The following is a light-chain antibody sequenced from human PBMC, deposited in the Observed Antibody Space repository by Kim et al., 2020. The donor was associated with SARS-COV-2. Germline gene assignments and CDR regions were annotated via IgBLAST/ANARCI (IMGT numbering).Light chain of an antibody. V-gene: IGLV2-11*03. J-gene: IGLJ2*01. Sequence: PGQEVAMTGTGTGNEVGGYNYVSWYKQDPGKAPKLRIYDVSSRPSGVRDRFSGSKSGNTGSLTVSGRQPEDEADYYCWSCAGSYTVCGGGTQLTVL. CDR2: DVS. CDR3: WSCAGSYTV. CDR1: GNEVGGYNY.